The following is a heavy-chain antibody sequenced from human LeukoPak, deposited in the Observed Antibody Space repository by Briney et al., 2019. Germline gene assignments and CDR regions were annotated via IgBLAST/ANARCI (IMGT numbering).Heavy chain of an antibody. D-gene: IGHD2-2*01. V-gene: IGHV3-74*01. CDR1: GFTFSSFW. CDR3: ARGRKERLIVVVPAAKDFDY. CDR2: INPDGSST. J-gene: IGHJ4*02. Sequence: GGSLRLSCAASGFTFSSFWMTWVRQIPGKGLVWVSRINPDGSSTNYADSVKGRFTISRDNSKNTLYLQMNSLRAEDTAVYYCARGRKERLIVVVPAAKDFDYWGQGTLVTVSS.